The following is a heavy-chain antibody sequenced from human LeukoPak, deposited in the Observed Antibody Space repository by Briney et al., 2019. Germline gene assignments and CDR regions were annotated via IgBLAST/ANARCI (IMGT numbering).Heavy chain of an antibody. CDR2: IYPGDSDT. J-gene: IGHJ6*02. CDR1: GYSFASYW. V-gene: IGHV5-51*01. Sequence: GESLKISCKGSGYSFASYWIGWVRLMPGQGLEWMGIIYPGDSDTKYSPSFQGRVTISADKSINTAYLQWSSLKASDTAIYYCARRSSGSDAMDVWGQGTTVTVSS. CDR3: ARRSSGSDAMDV.